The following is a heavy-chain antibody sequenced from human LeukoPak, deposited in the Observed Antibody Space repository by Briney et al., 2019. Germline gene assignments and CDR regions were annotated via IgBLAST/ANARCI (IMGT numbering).Heavy chain of an antibody. J-gene: IGHJ4*02. CDR2: IFPNGRT. V-gene: IGHV3-53*01. Sequence: GGSLRLSCAASGLTVTDNYFSWVRQAPGKGLEWVSVIFPNGRTYHADSVKGRFTISRDTSKNVLLLQMNSLRADDTALYHCARTKTVYGDFDYWGQGVLVTVSS. D-gene: IGHD4-17*01. CDR3: ARTKTVYGDFDY. CDR1: GLTVTDNY.